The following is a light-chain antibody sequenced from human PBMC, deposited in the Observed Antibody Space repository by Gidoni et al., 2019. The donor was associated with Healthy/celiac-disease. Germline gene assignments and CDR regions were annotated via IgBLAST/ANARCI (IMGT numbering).Light chain of an antibody. J-gene: IGKJ1*01. V-gene: IGKV1-27*01. Sequence: DIQMNQSPASLSASVGDRVTITCRAIQGIINYLAWYQQKPWKVPKLLIYAASTLQSGVPSRFSGSGSGTDFTLTISSLQPEDVATYYCQKYNSAPRTFGQGTKVEIK. CDR3: QKYNSAPRT. CDR1: QGIINY. CDR2: AAS.